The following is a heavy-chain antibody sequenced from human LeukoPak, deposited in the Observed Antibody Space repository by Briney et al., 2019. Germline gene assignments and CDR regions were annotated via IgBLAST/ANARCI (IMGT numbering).Heavy chain of an antibody. D-gene: IGHD1-26*01. Sequence: SETLSLTCTVSGGSISSSRYFWGWIRQPPGKGLEWIGSIYYSGSTYYNPSLKSRVTISVDTSKNQFSLKLSSVTAADTAVYYCARLGYSGSYYVGYYFDYWGQGTLVTVSS. CDR3: ARLGYSGSYYVGYYFDY. J-gene: IGHJ4*02. CDR2: IYYSGST. CDR1: GGSISSSRYF. V-gene: IGHV4-39*01.